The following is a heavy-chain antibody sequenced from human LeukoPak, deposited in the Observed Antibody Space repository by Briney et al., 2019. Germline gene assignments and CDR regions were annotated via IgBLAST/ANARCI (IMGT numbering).Heavy chain of an antibody. D-gene: IGHD5-18*01. V-gene: IGHV4-59*12. J-gene: IGHJ4*02. CDR3: ARGRGYSYALDY. CDR2: IYYSGST. CDR1: GGSISSYY. Sequence: SETLSLTCTVSGGSISSYYWSWIRQPPGKGLEWIGSIYYSGSTYYNPSLKSRVTISVDTSKNQFSLKLSSVTAADTAVYYCARGRGYSYALDYWGQGTLVTVSS.